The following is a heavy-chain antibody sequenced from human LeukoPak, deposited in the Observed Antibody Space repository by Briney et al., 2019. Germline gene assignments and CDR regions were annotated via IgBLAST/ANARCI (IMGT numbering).Heavy chain of an antibody. CDR2: IYTSGST. V-gene: IGHV4-4*07. CDR3: ARHRGSFFVNAFDT. CDR1: GGSISSYY. J-gene: IGHJ3*02. Sequence: SETLSLTCTVSGGSISSYYWSWIRQPAGKGLEWIGRIYTSGSTNYNPSLKSRVTMSVDTSKNQFSLKLSSMTAADTAVYYCARHRGSFFVNAFDTWGQGTMVTVSS. D-gene: IGHD1-26*01.